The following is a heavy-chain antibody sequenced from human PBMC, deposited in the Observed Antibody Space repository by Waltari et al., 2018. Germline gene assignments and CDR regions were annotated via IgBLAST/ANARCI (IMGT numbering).Heavy chain of an antibody. V-gene: IGHV3-30*19. Sequence: QVQLVESGGGVVQPGGSLRLSCAASGFTFSSYRMHSVRQAAGKGLEWVAVISYDGSLKYYADSVKGRFTISRDNSKNTLYLQMSSLRAEDTAVFYCARDRGWGRHYDYWGQGTLVTVSS. J-gene: IGHJ4*02. CDR1: GFTFSSYR. CDR2: ISYDGSLK. CDR3: ARDRGWGRHYDY. D-gene: IGHD3-10*01.